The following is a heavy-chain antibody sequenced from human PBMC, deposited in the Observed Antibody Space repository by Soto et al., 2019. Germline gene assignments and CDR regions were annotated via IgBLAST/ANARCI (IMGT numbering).Heavy chain of an antibody. CDR2: IIPLFGAT. Sequence: QVQLVQSGTEVKKPGSSVKVSCKVSGDSFSTHAISWVKQAPGQGLEWMGEIIPLFGATTYAQNFQGSGTITANESTTTAYMELSSLNSAAPAFNYCGSVTTGGSGRFDELSKGTLDTVSS. V-gene: IGHV1-69*01. D-gene: IGHD3-16*01. CDR1: GDSFSTHA. CDR3: GSVTTGGSGRFDE. J-gene: IGHJ4*02.